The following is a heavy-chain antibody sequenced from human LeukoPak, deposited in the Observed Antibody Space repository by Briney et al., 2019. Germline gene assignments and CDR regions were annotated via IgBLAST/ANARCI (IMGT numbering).Heavy chain of an antibody. J-gene: IGHJ3*01. Sequence: GGSLRLSCEASGFSFSSYWMTWVRQAPGKGLEWVASIKQDGGEKYYVDSVKGRFTISRDNAKMSVYLQMNSLRAGDTAVYYCAREDYYGSGNYVAWGDAFDVWGQGITVTVSS. D-gene: IGHD3-10*01. V-gene: IGHV3-7*01. CDR1: GFSFSSYW. CDR3: AREDYYGSGNYVAWGDAFDV. CDR2: IKQDGGEK.